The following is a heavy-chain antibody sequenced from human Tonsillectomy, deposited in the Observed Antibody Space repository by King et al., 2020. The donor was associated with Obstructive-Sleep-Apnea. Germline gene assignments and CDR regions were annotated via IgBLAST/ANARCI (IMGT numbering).Heavy chain of an antibody. Sequence: PLQESGPGLVKPSETLSLTCTVSGYSISSGYYWGWIRQPPGKGLEWIGSLYHSGSTDYNPSLKSRVTISVDTSKNQLSLKLTSVTAADTAVYYCAREQCGRDCFQSDFWGQGTLVTVSS. D-gene: IGHD2-21*02. V-gene: IGHV4-38-2*02. CDR3: AREQCGRDCFQSDF. CDR2: LYHSGST. CDR1: GYSISSGYY. J-gene: IGHJ4*02.